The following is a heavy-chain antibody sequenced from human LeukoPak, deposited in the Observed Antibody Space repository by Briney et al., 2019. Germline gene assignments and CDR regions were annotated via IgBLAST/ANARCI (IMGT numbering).Heavy chain of an antibody. Sequence: PGGSLRLSCAASGFTFSGSGMHWVRQAPGKGLEWVTFIRYDGSNKYYTDSVKGRFTISRDNSKNTLYLQMDSLRAEDTAVYYCARDNDFWSGYYSPTRGYFGYWGQGTLVTVSS. V-gene: IGHV3-30*02. J-gene: IGHJ4*02. CDR3: ARDNDFWSGYYSPTRGYFGY. D-gene: IGHD3-3*01. CDR1: GFTFSGSG. CDR2: IRYDGSNK.